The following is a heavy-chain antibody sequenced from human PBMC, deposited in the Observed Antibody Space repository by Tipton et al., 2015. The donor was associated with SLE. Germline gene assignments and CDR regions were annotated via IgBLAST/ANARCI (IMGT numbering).Heavy chain of an antibody. CDR2: ITSSESTK. CDR3: AKCLIVGVYYFDY. Sequence: SLRLSCTASGFTFSSYTMNWVRQAPGKGLEWVAYITSSESTKYYADSVKGRFTISRDNAKNSLYLQLNSLRAEDTAVYYCAKCLIVGVYYFDYWGQGTLVTVSS. J-gene: IGHJ4*02. D-gene: IGHD1-26*01. CDR1: GFTFSSYT. V-gene: IGHV3-48*01.